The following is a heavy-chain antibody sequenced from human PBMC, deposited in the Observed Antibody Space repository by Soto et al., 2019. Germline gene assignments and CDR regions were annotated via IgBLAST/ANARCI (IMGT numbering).Heavy chain of an antibody. J-gene: IGHJ4*02. Sequence: PVESLKISCHGSGYTFTNHWITWVRQMPWKGLEWMGRINPSDSHTNYSPSFEGHVTMSVDKSISTAYLQWSSLKASDTAMYYCARHASYYVSSGYFGTYWGQGTLVTVSS. CDR1: GYTFTNHW. CDR3: ARHASYYVSSGYFGTY. D-gene: IGHD3-22*01. V-gene: IGHV5-10-1*01. CDR2: INPSDSHT.